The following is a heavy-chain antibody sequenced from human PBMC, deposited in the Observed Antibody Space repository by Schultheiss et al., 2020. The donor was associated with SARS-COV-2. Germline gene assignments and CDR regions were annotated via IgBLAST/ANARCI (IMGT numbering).Heavy chain of an antibody. CDR3: AKVGDIVVVPDY. Sequence: GESLKISCAASGFTFSSYGMHWVRQAPGKGLEWVAVIWYDGSNKYYADSVKGRFTISRDNSKNTLYLQMNSLRAEDTAVYYCAKVGDIVVVPDYWGQGTLVTVSS. V-gene: IGHV3-33*06. CDR2: IWYDGSNK. J-gene: IGHJ4*02. D-gene: IGHD2-2*01. CDR1: GFTFSSYG.